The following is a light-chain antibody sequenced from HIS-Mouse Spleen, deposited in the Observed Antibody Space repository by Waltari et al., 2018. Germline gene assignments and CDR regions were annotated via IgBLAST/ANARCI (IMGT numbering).Light chain of an antibody. CDR1: QSVLYSSNNKNY. CDR3: QQYDSTPLT. Sequence: DIVMTQSPDSLAVSLGERATINCKSSQSVLYSSNNKNYLAWYQQKPGQPPKLLIYWASTRESGVPDRFSGSGSGTDFTLTSSSLQAEDVAVDYCQQYDSTPLTFGGGTKVEIK. CDR2: WAS. V-gene: IGKV4-1*01. J-gene: IGKJ4*01.